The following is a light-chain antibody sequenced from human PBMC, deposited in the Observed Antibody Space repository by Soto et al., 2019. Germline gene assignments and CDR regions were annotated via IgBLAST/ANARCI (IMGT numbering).Light chain of an antibody. CDR2: YNN. V-gene: IGLV1-44*01. Sequence: SVLTQPPSASETPGQTVSISCSGSNSNIASNTVNWYQHLPGTAPELLIYYNNQRPSGVPDRFSGSKSGTSASLAISGLQSEDESDYYCAAWDDTLKRYVFGTGTKVTVL. CDR1: NSNIASNT. CDR3: AAWDDTLKRYV. J-gene: IGLJ1*01.